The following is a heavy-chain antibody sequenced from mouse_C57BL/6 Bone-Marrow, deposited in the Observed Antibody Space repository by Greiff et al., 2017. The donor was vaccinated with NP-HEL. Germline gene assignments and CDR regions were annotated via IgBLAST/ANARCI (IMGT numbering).Heavy chain of an antibody. D-gene: IGHD2-4*01. CDR2: IYPGDGDT. V-gene: IGHV1-80*01. CDR1: GYAFSSYW. CDR3: ARGGMDYGAGFAY. Sequence: VQLQQSGAELVKPGASVKISCKASGYAFSSYWMNWVKQRPGKGLEWIGQIYPGDGDTNYNGKFKGKATLTADKSSSTAYMQLSSLTSEDSAVYFCARGGMDYGAGFAYWGQGTLVTVSA. J-gene: IGHJ3*01.